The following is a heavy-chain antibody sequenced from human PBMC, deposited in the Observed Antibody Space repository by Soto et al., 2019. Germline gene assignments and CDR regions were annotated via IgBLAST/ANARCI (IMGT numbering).Heavy chain of an antibody. CDR2: IIPIFGTA. J-gene: IGHJ4*02. CDR3: ARDPDYGGNFWVDY. Sequence: ASVKVSCKASGGTFSSYAISWVRQAPGQGLEWMGGIIPIFGTANYAQKFQGRVTITADESTSTAYMELSSLRSEDTAVYYCARDPDYGGNFWVDYWGQGTLVTVSS. CDR1: GGTFSSYA. V-gene: IGHV1-69*13. D-gene: IGHD4-17*01.